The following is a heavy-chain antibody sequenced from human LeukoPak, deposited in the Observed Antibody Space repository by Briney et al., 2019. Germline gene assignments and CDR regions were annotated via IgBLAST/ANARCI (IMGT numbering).Heavy chain of an antibody. CDR2: ISSSSSYI. CDR3: AKELTYYYDSSGYLPFPMRAFDI. Sequence: GGSLRLSCAASGFTFSSYSMNWVRQAPGKGLEWVSSISSSSSYIYYADSVKGRFTISRDNAKNSLYLQMNSLRAEDTAVYYCAKELTYYYDSSGYLPFPMRAFDIWGQGTMVTVSS. CDR1: GFTFSSYS. V-gene: IGHV3-21*04. D-gene: IGHD3-22*01. J-gene: IGHJ3*02.